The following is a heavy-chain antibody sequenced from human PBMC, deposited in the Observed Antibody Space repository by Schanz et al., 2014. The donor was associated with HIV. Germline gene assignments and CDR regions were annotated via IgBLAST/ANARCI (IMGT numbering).Heavy chain of an antibody. CDR1: GDSISSGGYY. J-gene: IGHJ4*02. CDR3: ARGDAWVAADY. CDR2: IYSGGST. V-gene: IGHV4-31*03. D-gene: IGHD1-26*01. Sequence: QVPLQESGPGLVKPSQTLSLTCTVSGDSISSGGYYWRLIRQRPGMGLEWIGHIYSGGSTSYNPSLESRVSISLDTSKNQFTLKLTSVTAADTAVYYCARGDAWVAADYWGQGTLVTVSS.